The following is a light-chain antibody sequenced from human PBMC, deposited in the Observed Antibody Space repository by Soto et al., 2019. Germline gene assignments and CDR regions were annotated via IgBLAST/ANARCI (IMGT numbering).Light chain of an antibody. Sequence: QSALTQPASVSGSPGQSITISCTGTSSDVGGYNYVSWYQQHPGKAPKLMISEVSNRPSGVSNHFSGSKSGNTASLTISGLQAEDEADYYCAAWDDSLNGVVFGGGTQLTVL. J-gene: IGLJ2*01. CDR2: EVS. V-gene: IGLV2-14*01. CDR3: AAWDDSLNGVV. CDR1: SSDVGGYNY.